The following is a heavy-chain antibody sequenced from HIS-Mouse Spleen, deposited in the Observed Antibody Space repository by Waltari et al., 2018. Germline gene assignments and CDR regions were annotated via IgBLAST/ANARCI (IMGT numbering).Heavy chain of an antibody. CDR1: GFTFRSYA. V-gene: IGHV3-30-3*01. Sequence: QVQLVESGGGVVQPGRSLRLSCAASGFTFRSYAMPWVRQAPGKGLEWVAVISYDGSNKYYADSVKGRFTISRDNSKNTLYLQMNSLRAEDTAVYYCARRRSYFDYWGQGTLVTVSS. CDR3: ARRRSYFDY. CDR2: ISYDGSNK. J-gene: IGHJ4*02.